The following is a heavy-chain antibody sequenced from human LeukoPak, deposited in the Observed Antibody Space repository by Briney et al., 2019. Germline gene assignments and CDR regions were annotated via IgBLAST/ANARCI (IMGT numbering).Heavy chain of an antibody. CDR2: TYYRSKWYN. D-gene: IGHD4-17*01. CDR1: GDSVSSNSAA. V-gene: IGHV6-1*01. Sequence: SQTLSLTCAISGDSVSSNSAAWNWIRQSPSRGLEWLGRTYYRSKWYNDYAVSVESRITINPDTSKNQFSLQLNSVTPEDTAVYYCAGVTTDYYYYGMDVWGKGTTVTVSS. J-gene: IGHJ6*04. CDR3: AGVTTDYYYYGMDV.